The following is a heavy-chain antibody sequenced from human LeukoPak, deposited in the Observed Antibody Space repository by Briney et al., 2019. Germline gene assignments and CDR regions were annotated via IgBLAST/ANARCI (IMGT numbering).Heavy chain of an antibody. CDR1: GYTFNGYY. Sequence: ASVKVSCKASGYTFNGYYMHWVRQAPGQGLEWMGRINPNSGGTNYAQKFQGRVTMTRDTSISTAYMELSRLRSDDTAVYYCARDLGRGRYNWFDPWGQGTLVTVSS. V-gene: IGHV1-2*06. D-gene: IGHD3-16*01. CDR2: INPNSGGT. CDR3: ARDLGRGRYNWFDP. J-gene: IGHJ5*02.